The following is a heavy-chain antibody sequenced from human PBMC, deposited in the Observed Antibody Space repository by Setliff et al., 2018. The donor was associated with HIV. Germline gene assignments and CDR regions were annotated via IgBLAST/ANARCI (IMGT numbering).Heavy chain of an antibody. CDR1: GFTFSSYW. Sequence: PGGSLRLSCAASGFTFSSYWMSWVRQAPGKGLEWVANIKQDGSERYYLDSVKGRFSISRDNAKNSLYLQMNSLRAEDTAVYYCTTGDTNPIYPQYMDIWGRGTTVTVSS. V-gene: IGHV3-7*01. J-gene: IGHJ6*03. D-gene: IGHD2-21*01. CDR3: TTGDTNPIYPQYMDI. CDR2: IKQDGSER.